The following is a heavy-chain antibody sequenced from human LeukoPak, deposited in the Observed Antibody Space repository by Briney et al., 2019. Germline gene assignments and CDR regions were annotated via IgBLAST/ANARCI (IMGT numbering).Heavy chain of an antibody. D-gene: IGHD3-10*01. CDR1: GFTFSDYY. Sequence: SGGSLRLSCAASGFTFSDYYMSWIRQAPGKGLEWVSYISSSSSYIYYADSVKGRFTISRDNAKNSLYLQMNSLRAEDTAVYYCARDRGSVTMVLYGMDVWGQGTTVTVSS. CDR2: ISSSSSYI. V-gene: IGHV3-11*06. J-gene: IGHJ6*02. CDR3: ARDRGSVTMVLYGMDV.